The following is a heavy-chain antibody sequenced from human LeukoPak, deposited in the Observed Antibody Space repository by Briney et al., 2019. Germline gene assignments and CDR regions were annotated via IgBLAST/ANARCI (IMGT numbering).Heavy chain of an antibody. J-gene: IGHJ4*02. V-gene: IGHV1-2*02. CDR3: ARSDPGYSYGIDY. CDR2: INPNSGGT. D-gene: IGHD5-18*01. CDR1: GYTFTVYY. Sequence: GASVKVSCKASGYTFTVYYMHWVRQAPGQGLEWMGWINPNSGGTNYAQKFQGRVTMTRDTSISTAYMELSRLRSDDTAVYYCARSDPGYSYGIDYWGQGTLVTVSS.